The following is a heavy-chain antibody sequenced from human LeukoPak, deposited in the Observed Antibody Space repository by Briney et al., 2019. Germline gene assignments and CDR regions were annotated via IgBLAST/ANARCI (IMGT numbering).Heavy chain of an antibody. J-gene: IGHJ6*03. CDR3: ARDEGRYYGSGSYTVYYYYMDV. D-gene: IGHD3-10*01. CDR2: ISSSSTI. Sequence: PGGSLRLSCAASGFTFSSYSMNWVRQAPGKGLEWVSYISSSSTIYYADSVKGRFTISRDNAKNSLYLQMNSLRAEDTAVYYCARDEGRYYGSGSYTVYYYYMDVWGKGTTVTVSS. CDR1: GFTFSSYS. V-gene: IGHV3-48*01.